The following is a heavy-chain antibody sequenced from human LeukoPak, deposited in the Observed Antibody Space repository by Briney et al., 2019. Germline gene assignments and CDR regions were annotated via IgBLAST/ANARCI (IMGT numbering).Heavy chain of an antibody. Sequence: SETLSLTCTVSGGSISSYYWSWIRQPPGKGLEWIGYIYYSGSTNYNPSLKSRVTISVDTSKNQFSLKLSSVTAADTAVYYCARDSNGDYADYFDYWGQGTLVTVSS. J-gene: IGHJ4*02. CDR3: ARDSNGDYADYFDY. D-gene: IGHD4-17*01. V-gene: IGHV4-59*01. CDR2: IYYSGST. CDR1: GGSISSYY.